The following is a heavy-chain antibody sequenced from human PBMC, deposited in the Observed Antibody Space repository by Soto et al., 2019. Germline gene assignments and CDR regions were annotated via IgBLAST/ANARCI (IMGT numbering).Heavy chain of an antibody. V-gene: IGHV4-39*01. CDR2: ILHSGST. D-gene: IGHD2-2*01. CDR3: ATLPAAMYFYGSDV. Sequence: QLQLRESGPGLVKPSETLSLTCSVSGGSVSISTDYWAWVRQTPGKGLEWLGSILHSGSTNYNPPLKGPLPMSGATSEDPFSLNISSVTATDTGVYYCATLPAAMYFYGSDVWGPGTTVTVSS. J-gene: IGHJ6*02. CDR1: GGSVSISTDY.